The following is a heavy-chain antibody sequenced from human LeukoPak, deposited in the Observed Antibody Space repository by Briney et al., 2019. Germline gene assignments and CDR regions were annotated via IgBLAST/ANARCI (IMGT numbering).Heavy chain of an antibody. Sequence: GGSLRLSCAASGFTSSSSWMHWVRQAPGKGLVWVSRIKSDGSGATYADSVKGRFTISRDNAKNTLYLQMNSLRAEDTAVYYCAELGITMIGGVWGKGTTVTISS. V-gene: IGHV3-74*03. CDR2: IKSDGSGA. D-gene: IGHD3-10*02. CDR1: GFTSSSSW. J-gene: IGHJ6*04. CDR3: AELGITMIGGV.